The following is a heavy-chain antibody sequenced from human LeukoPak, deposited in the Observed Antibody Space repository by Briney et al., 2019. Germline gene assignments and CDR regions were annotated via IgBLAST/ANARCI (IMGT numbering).Heavy chain of an antibody. CDR1: GGSISSYY. Sequence: PSETLSLTCTVSGGSISSYYWGWIRQPPGEGLEWIGYISNSGSTNYNPSLKSRVTISVDTSKNQLSLKLRSVTAADTAVYHCVKLQPNTGEWAFDIWGQGTMVSVSS. D-gene: IGHD5-18*01. CDR2: ISNSGST. CDR3: VKLQPNTGEWAFDI. V-gene: IGHV4-59*01. J-gene: IGHJ3*02.